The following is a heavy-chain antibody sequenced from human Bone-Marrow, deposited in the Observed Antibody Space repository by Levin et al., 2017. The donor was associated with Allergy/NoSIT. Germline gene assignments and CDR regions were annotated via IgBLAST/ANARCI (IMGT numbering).Heavy chain of an antibody. D-gene: IGHD3-10*01. Sequence: TGGSLRLSCTASGFTFSMYAMHWVRQAPGKGLEWVAFISDDGSQKYYVDSVKGRLTISRDNSKKTLYLQMNSLKPEDTAVYYCVRDRVAYYYYYGLDVWGQGTTVTVSS. CDR2: ISDDGSQK. J-gene: IGHJ6*02. CDR1: GFTFSMYA. V-gene: IGHV3-30*04. CDR3: VRDRVAYYYYYGLDV.